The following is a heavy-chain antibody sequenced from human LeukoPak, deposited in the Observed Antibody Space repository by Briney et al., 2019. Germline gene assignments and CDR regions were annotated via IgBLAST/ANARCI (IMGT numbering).Heavy chain of an antibody. Sequence: SETLSLTCTVSGGSISSSSYYWGWIRQPPGKGLEWIGSIYYSGSTYYNPSLKSRVTISVDTSKNQFSLKLSSVTAADTAVYYCARLLDGNNYVMAVVTDAFDVWGQGTMVTVSS. J-gene: IGHJ3*01. CDR2: IYYSGST. CDR3: ARLLDGNNYVMAVVTDAFDV. D-gene: IGHD5-24*01. CDR1: GGSISSSSYY. V-gene: IGHV4-39*01.